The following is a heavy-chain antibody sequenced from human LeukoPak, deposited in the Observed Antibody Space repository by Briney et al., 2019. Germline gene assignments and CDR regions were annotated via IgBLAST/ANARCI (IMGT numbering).Heavy chain of an antibody. CDR3: AKDLLRYFDWLGRGDDAFDI. D-gene: IGHD3-9*01. J-gene: IGHJ3*02. Sequence: GGSLRLSCAASGFTFDDYAMHWVRQAPGKGLEWVSGISYNSDTIAYGDSVKGRFTISRDNSKNTLYLQMNSLRAEDTAVYYCAKDLLRYFDWLGRGDDAFDIWGQGTMVTVSS. CDR1: GFTFDDYA. V-gene: IGHV3-9*01. CDR2: ISYNSDTI.